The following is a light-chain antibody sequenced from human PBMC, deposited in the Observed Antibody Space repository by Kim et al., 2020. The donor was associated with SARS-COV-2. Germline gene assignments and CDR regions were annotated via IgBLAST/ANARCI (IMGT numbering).Light chain of an antibody. CDR2: AIS. Sequence: AIQVTQSPSSLSASVGDRVTITCRASQGIGNDLGWYQQKPGKPPKLLIYAISSLQSGVPSRFSGSGSGTDFTLTISSLQPEDVATYFCLQDYTYPYTFGQGTKLEI. CDR3: LQDYTYPYT. CDR1: QGIGND. V-gene: IGKV1-6*01. J-gene: IGKJ2*01.